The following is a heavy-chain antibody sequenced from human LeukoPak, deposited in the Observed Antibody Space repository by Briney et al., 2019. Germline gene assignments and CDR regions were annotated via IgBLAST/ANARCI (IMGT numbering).Heavy chain of an antibody. CDR1: GGSVNSYY. CDR2: IYDGGST. Sequence: KPSGNLSLTCTVSGGSVNSYYLSWIRQPARKTLEWIGRIYDGGSTNYNPSLKSRVTMSVDTSKNQISLKLKSVTAADTAVYYCARDSGTSGEVKFDPWGQGALVTVSS. V-gene: IGHV4-4*07. CDR3: ARDSGTSGEVKFDP. D-gene: IGHD3-10*01. J-gene: IGHJ5*02.